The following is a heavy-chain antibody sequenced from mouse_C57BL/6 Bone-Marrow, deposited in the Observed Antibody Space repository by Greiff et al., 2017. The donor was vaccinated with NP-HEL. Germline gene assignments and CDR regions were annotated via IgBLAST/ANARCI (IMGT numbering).Heavy chain of an antibody. D-gene: IGHD3-2*02. CDR1: GFTFSSYG. CDR2: ISSGGSYT. V-gene: IGHV5-6*01. Sequence: EVQRVESGGDLVKPGGSLKLSCAASGFTFSSYGMSWVRQTPDKRLEWVATISSGGSYTYYPDSVKGRFTIYRDNAKNTLYLQMSSLKSEDTAMYYCARPNSSGYFAYWGQGTLVTVSA. J-gene: IGHJ3*01. CDR3: ARPNSSGYFAY.